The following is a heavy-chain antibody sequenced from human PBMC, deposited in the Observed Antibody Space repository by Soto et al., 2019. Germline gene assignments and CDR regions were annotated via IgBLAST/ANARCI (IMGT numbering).Heavy chain of an antibody. Sequence: QITLKESGPSLAQPTQPPTLTCTFSGFPRSTSGVGVGWIRQPPGKALEWLALLYWDDDKRYSPSLKSRLTNPKDPSKNLVVLTMTYMDPVDTSTYYCAHLSQLLAHNFDYWGEGTLVAVAA. D-gene: IGHD2-2*01. CDR1: GFPRSTSGVG. V-gene: IGHV2-5*02. CDR2: LYWDDDK. J-gene: IGHJ4*02. CDR3: AHLSQLLAHNFDY.